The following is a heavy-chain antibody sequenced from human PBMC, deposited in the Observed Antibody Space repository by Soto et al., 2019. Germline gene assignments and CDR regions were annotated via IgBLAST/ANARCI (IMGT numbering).Heavy chain of an antibody. CDR2: ISYDGSNK. V-gene: IGHV3-30*18. CDR1: GFTFSSYG. CDR3: AKGRYSYGQAPFDY. Sequence: QVQLVESGGGVVQPGRSLRLSCAASGFTFSSYGMHWVRQAPGKGLEWVVVISYDGSNKYYADSVQGRFTISRDNSKNTLYLQMNSLRAEDTAVYYCAKGRYSYGQAPFDYRGQGTLVTFSS. J-gene: IGHJ4*02. D-gene: IGHD5-18*01.